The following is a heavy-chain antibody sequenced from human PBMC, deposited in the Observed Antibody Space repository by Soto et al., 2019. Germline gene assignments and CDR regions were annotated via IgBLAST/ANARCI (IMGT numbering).Heavy chain of an antibody. V-gene: IGHV6-1*01. CDR3: AREDNWRTRGNYYMDV. Sequence: PSQTLSLTCAISGDSVSSNSAAWNWIRQSPSRGLEWLGRTYYRSKWYNDYAVSVKSRITIDPDTSKNQFSLQLNSVTPEGTAVYYCAREDNWRTRGNYYMDVWGKGTTVTVSS. CDR1: GDSVSSNSAA. J-gene: IGHJ6*03. CDR2: TYYRSKWYN. D-gene: IGHD1-1*01.